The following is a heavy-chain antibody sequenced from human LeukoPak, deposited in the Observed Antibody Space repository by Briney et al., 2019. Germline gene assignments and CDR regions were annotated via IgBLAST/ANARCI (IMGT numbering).Heavy chain of an antibody. CDR3: ARDRPGESFADV. D-gene: IGHD4-17*01. V-gene: IGHV3-7*03. Sequence: QSGGSLRLSYAASGFTFSSYWMNWVRQAPGKGLEWVANIKQDGSQKYYVDSVKGRFTISRDNAKNSLYLQMNSLRAEDTAVYYCARDRPGESFADVWGQGTTVTVSS. CDR2: IKQDGSQK. CDR1: GFTFSSYW. J-gene: IGHJ6*02.